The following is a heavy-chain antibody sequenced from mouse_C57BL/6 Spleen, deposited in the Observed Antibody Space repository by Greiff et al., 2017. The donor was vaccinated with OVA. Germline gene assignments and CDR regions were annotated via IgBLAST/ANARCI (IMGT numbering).Heavy chain of an antibody. CDR2: FYPGSGSI. CDR3: ARHEEGITTVVGGGYAMDY. D-gene: IGHD1-1*01. J-gene: IGHJ4*01. V-gene: IGHV1-62-2*01. CDR1: GYTFTEYT. Sequence: VQLQQSGAELVKPGASVKLSCKASGYTFTEYTIHWVKQRSGQGLEWIGWFYPGSGSITYNEKFKDKATLTADKSSSTVYMELSRLTSEDAAVYFCARHEEGITTVVGGGYAMDYWGQGTSVTVSS.